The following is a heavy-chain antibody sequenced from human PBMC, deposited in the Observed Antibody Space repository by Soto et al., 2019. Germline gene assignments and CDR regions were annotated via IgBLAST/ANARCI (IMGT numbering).Heavy chain of an antibody. CDR3: ATGGWNPFDY. CDR1: GYTFSDNG. J-gene: IGHJ4*02. CDR2: VSGYNGNT. D-gene: IGHD1-1*01. Sequence: QDQLVQSGAEVKKPGASVKVSCKASGYTFSDNGISWVRQAPGQGLEWMGWVSGYNGNTKYAKKFQGRVTMNTDTSTSTAYMELRSLGSDDSAVYYCATGGWNPFDYWGQGTLVTVSS. V-gene: IGHV1-18*01.